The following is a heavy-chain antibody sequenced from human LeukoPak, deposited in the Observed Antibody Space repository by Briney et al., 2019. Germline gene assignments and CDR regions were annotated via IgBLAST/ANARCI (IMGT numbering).Heavy chain of an antibody. Sequence: GGSLRISCAGSGFTFSSYSMSWVRHAPGNGLEWVSYISGSGKTIYYADSVKGRFTISRDNTKNSLYLQMNSLGAEDTAVYYCARDWDVDKAMVTVDYWGQGTLVTVSS. CDR1: GFTFSSYS. D-gene: IGHD5-18*01. CDR2: ISGSGKTI. J-gene: IGHJ4*02. V-gene: IGHV3-48*01. CDR3: ARDWDVDKAMVTVDY.